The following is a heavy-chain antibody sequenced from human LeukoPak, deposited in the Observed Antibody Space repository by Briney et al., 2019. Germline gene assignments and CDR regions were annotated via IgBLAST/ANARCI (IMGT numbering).Heavy chain of an antibody. CDR3: ASMGHYYGSGSYGD. Sequence: ALVKVSCKASGYTFTSYDINWVRQATGQGLEWMGWMNPNSGNTGYAQKFQGRVTMTRNTSISTAYMELSSLRSEDTAVYYCASMGHYYGSGSYGDWGQGTLVTVSS. V-gene: IGHV1-8*01. CDR1: GYTFTSYD. CDR2: MNPNSGNT. J-gene: IGHJ4*02. D-gene: IGHD3-10*01.